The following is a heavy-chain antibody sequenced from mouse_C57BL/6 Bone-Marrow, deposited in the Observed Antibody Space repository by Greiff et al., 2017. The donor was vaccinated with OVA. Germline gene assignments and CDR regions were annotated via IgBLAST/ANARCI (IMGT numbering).Heavy chain of an antibody. D-gene: IGHD1-1*01. Sequence: VQLQQSGPELVKPGASVKISCKASGYTFTDYYMNWVKQSHGKSLEWIGDINPNNGGTSYNQKFKGKATLTVDKSSSTAYMELRSLTSEDSAVYYCARDFYYGSSHAMDDWGQGTTVTVSS. CDR1: GYTFTDYY. J-gene: IGHJ4*01. CDR2: INPNNGGT. CDR3: ARDFYYGSSHAMDD. V-gene: IGHV1-26*01.